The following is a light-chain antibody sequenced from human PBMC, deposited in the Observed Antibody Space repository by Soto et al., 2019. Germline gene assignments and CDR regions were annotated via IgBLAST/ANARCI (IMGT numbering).Light chain of an antibody. J-gene: IGKJ3*01. Sequence: DIQMTQSPSSLSASVGDRVTITCRTSQSISNYLNWYQQRPGKAPKLLIYAASSLQSGVPSRFSGSGSGTDFTSTISSLQPEDFSTYYCQQSYSIPFTFGLGTKVDIK. CDR3: QQSYSIPFT. V-gene: IGKV1-39*01. CDR2: AAS. CDR1: QSISNY.